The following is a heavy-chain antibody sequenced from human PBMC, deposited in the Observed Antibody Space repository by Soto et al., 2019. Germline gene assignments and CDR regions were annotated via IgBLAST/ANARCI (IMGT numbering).Heavy chain of an antibody. CDR1: GYTFTSYY. D-gene: IGHD6-13*01. Sequence: GASVKVSCKASGYTFTSYYMHWVRQAPGQGLEWMGGIIPIFGTANYAQKFQGRVTITADESTSTAYMELSSLRSEDTAVYYCARAGIAAAGTSSGYYYYGMDVWGQGTTVTVSS. J-gene: IGHJ6*02. V-gene: IGHV1-69*13. CDR2: IIPIFGTA. CDR3: ARAGIAAAGTSSGYYYYGMDV.